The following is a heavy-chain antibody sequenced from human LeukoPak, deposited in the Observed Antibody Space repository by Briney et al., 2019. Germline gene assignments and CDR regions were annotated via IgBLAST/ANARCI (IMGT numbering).Heavy chain of an antibody. Sequence: PSETLSLTCTVSGGSISSYYWSWIRQPPGKGLEWIGSIYHSGSTYYNPSLKSRVTISVDTSKNQFSLKLSSVTAADTAVYYCARPMSSGLSDDAFDIWGQGTMVTVSS. CDR2: IYHSGST. V-gene: IGHV4-59*08. CDR3: ARPMSSGLSDDAFDI. D-gene: IGHD6-19*01. CDR1: GGSISSYY. J-gene: IGHJ3*02.